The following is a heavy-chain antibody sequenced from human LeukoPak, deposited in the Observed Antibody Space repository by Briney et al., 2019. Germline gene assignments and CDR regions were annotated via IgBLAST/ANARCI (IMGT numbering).Heavy chain of an antibody. CDR3: ATISQWLVRYYFDY. Sequence: ASVKVSCKVSGYTLTELSMHWVRQAPGKGLEWMGGFDPEDGETIYAQKFQGRVTMTEDTSTDTAYMELSSLRSEDTAVYYCATISQWLVRYYFDYWGQGTLVTVSS. D-gene: IGHD6-19*01. CDR1: GYTLTELS. J-gene: IGHJ4*02. CDR2: FDPEDGET. V-gene: IGHV1-24*01.